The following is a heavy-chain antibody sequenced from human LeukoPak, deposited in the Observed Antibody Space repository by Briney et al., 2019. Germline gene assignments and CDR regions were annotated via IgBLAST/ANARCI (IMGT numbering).Heavy chain of an antibody. V-gene: IGHV3-53*01. CDR2: IYSGGNT. Sequence: GGSLRLSCAASGFTVSSNYMSWVRQAPGKGLEWVSVIYSGGNTYYADSVKGRFTISRDNSKNTLYLQMNSLRAEDTAVYYCARDKWPYAFDIWGQGTMVTVSS. J-gene: IGHJ3*02. CDR3: ARDKWPYAFDI. CDR1: GFTVSSNY. D-gene: IGHD5-12*01.